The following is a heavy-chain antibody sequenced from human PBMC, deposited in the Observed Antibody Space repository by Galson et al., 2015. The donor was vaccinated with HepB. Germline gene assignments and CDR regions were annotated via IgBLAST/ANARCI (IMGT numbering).Heavy chain of an antibody. Sequence: SVKVSCKASGGTFSSYTISWVRQAPGQGLEWMGGIIPIFGTPNYAQKFQGRVTVTADESTSTAYMELSSLRSEDTAVYYCARDAKDGWFDPWGQGTLVTVSS. D-gene: IGHD5-24*01. CDR3: ARDAKDGWFDP. V-gene: IGHV1-69*13. CDR1: GGTFSSYT. CDR2: IIPIFGTP. J-gene: IGHJ5*02.